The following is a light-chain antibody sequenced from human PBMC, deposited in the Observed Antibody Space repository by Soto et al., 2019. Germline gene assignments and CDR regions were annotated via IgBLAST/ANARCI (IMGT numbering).Light chain of an antibody. V-gene: IGKV1-5*03. CDR1: QSISTY. Sequence: DIQMAESPSTLSASVGDRVTITCRASQSISTYLAWYQQKPGKAPKLLIYKASSLESGVPSRFSGSGSGKEFTLTISRLQPDDLATYYAHQYNSRTFGQGTQVDIK. CDR3: HQYNSRT. CDR2: KAS. J-gene: IGKJ1*01.